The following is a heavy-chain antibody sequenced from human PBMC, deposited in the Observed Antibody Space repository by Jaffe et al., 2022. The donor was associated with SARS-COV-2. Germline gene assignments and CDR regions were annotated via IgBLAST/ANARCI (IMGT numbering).Heavy chain of an antibody. CDR1: GGSISSGSYY. CDR2: VYTSGST. CDR3: ARGADYGGNRFDC. Sequence: QVQLQESGPGLVKPSQTLSLTCTVSGGSISSGSYYWSWIRQPAGKGLEWIGRVYTSGSTNYNPSLKSRLTISVDTSKNLFSLKLGSMTAADTAVYYCARGADYGGNRFDCWGQGTLVTVSS. J-gene: IGHJ4*02. D-gene: IGHD4-17*01. V-gene: IGHV4-61*02.